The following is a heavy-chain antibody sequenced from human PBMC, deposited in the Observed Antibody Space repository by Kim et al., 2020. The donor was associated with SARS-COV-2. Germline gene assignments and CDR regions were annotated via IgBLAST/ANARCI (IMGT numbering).Heavy chain of an antibody. V-gene: IGHV3-15*01. J-gene: IGHJ4*02. CDR3: TTLISAAGRGY. Sequence: TDYAAPVKGRFTMSRDDSNNTLHLQMNSLETEDTGVYYCTTLISAAGRGYWGQGTLVTVSS. CDR2: T. D-gene: IGHD6-13*01.